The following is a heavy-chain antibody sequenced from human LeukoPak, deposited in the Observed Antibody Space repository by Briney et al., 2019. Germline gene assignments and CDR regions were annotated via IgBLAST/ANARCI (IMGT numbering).Heavy chain of an antibody. CDR3: AKDSRAAAVTYFQH. CDR1: GFTFSSYW. J-gene: IGHJ1*01. D-gene: IGHD6-13*01. Sequence: GGSLRLSCAASGFTFSSYWMHWVRQVPGKGLVWVSRINTDGSSTSYADSVKGRFTISRDNAKNTLYLQMNSLRAEDTAVYYCAKDSRAAAVTYFQHWGQGTLVTVSS. CDR2: INTDGSST. V-gene: IGHV3-74*01.